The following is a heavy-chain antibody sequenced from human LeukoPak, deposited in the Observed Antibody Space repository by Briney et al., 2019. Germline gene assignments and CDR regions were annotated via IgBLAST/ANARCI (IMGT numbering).Heavy chain of an antibody. D-gene: IGHD4/OR15-4a*01. CDR1: GGSISSSSYY. V-gene: IGHV4-39*07. Sequence: SETLSLTCTVSGGSISSSSYYWGWIRQPPGKGLEWIGSIYYSGSTYYNPSLKSRVTISVDTSKNQFSLKLSSVSAADTAVYFCAQHDYGEPDYWGQGTLVTVSS. J-gene: IGHJ4*02. CDR2: IYYSGST. CDR3: AQHDYGEPDY.